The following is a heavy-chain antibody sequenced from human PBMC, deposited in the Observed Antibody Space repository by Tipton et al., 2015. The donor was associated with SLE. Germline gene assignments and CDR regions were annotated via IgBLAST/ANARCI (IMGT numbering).Heavy chain of an antibody. CDR1: DGSIRSTNYY. J-gene: IGHJ4*02. Sequence: TLSLTCTVSDGSIRSTNYYWGWIRQPPGKGLEWIGSIFYTGSTYYNPSLKSRVSFSIDTSKHQFSLKLNSVTAADTAVYYCARGHYSGPFDAWGQGTLVTVS. V-gene: IGHV4-39*07. D-gene: IGHD5-12*01. CDR3: ARGHYSGPFDA. CDR2: IFYTGST.